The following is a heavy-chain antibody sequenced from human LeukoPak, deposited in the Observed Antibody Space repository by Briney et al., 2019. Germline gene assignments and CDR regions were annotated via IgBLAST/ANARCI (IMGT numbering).Heavy chain of an antibody. J-gene: IGHJ5*02. CDR3: AREGWNTYYDILTGSNWFDP. D-gene: IGHD3-9*01. V-gene: IGHV3-23*01. Sequence: GGSLRLSCAASGFTFSTYTMTWVRQAPGKGLEWVSVISGGDGRTYYADSVKGRFTISRDNSKNTLYLQMNSLRAEDTAVYYCAREGWNTYYDILTGSNWFDPWGQGTLVTVSS. CDR1: GFTFSTYT. CDR2: ISGGDGRT.